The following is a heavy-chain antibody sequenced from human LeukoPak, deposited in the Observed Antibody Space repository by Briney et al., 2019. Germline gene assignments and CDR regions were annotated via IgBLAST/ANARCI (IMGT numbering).Heavy chain of an antibody. J-gene: IGHJ6*03. D-gene: IGHD3-3*01. V-gene: IGHV3-30*18. Sequence: GRSLRLSCRASRFSFSDYDMHWVRQAPGKGLEWVAVISYDGSRKHYGDSVKGRFTISRDNSKNTLYLQMNSLRAEDTAVYYCAKGFLEWSLGYYMDVWGKGTTVTVSS. CDR2: ISYDGSRK. CDR1: RFSFSDYD. CDR3: AKGFLEWSLGYYMDV.